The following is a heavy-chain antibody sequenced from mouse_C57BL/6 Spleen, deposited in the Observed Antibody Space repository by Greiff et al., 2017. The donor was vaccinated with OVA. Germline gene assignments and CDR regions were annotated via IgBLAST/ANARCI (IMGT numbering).Heavy chain of an antibody. CDR2: INPNNGGT. Sequence: VQLQQSGPELVKPGASVKIPCKASGYTFTDYNMDWVKQSHGKSLEWIGDINPNNGGTIYNQKFKGKATLTVDKSSSTAYMELRSLTSEDTAVYYGARGYYSNYYAMDYWGQGTSVTVSS. J-gene: IGHJ4*01. CDR1: GYTFTDYN. V-gene: IGHV1-18*01. D-gene: IGHD2-5*01. CDR3: ARGYYSNYYAMDY.